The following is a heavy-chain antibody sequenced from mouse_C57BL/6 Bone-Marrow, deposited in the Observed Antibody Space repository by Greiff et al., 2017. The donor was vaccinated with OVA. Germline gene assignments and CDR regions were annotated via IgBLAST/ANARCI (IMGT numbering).Heavy chain of an antibody. J-gene: IGHJ3*01. CDR1: GYTFTSYW. CDR3: AREGYYYGSSLFAY. Sequence: QVQLQQPGAELVKPGASVKMSCKASGYTFTSYWITWVKQRPGQGLEWIGDIYPGSGSTNYNEKFKSKATLTVDTSSSTAYMQLSSLTSEDSAVYDCAREGYYYGSSLFAYWGQGTLVTVSA. CDR2: IYPGSGST. D-gene: IGHD1-1*01. V-gene: IGHV1-55*01.